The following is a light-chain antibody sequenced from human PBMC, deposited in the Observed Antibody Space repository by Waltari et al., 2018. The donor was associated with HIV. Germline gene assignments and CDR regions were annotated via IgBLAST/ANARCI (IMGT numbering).Light chain of an antibody. J-gene: IGLJ3*02. CDR2: RND. V-gene: IGLV10-54*01. Sequence: QAGLTQPPSVSKGLKQTATLTCAGNSDNVGYQGVAWLQQHQGHPPKLLSYRNDDRPSGVSERFSTSRSGNTAFLLITELQPEDDTDYFCSAWDSSLGAWLFGGGTRLTVL. CDR1: SDNVGYQG. CDR3: SAWDSSLGAWL.